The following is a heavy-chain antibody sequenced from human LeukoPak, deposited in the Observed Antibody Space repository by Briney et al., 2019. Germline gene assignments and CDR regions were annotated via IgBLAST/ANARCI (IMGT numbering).Heavy chain of an antibody. J-gene: IGHJ4*02. CDR3: AKDRDIVVVPAADTFDY. Sequence: GSLRLSCAASGFTFSSYAMSWVRQAPGKGLEWVSAISGSGGSTYCADSVKGRFTISRDNSKNTLYLQMNSLRAEDTAVYYCAKDRDIVVVPAADTFDYWGQGTLVTVSS. CDR1: GFTFSSYA. V-gene: IGHV3-23*01. CDR2: ISGSGGST. D-gene: IGHD2-2*01.